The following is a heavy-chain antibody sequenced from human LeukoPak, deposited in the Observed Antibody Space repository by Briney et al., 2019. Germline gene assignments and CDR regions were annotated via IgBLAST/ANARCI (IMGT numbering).Heavy chain of an antibody. J-gene: IGHJ6*03. Sequence: PSETLSLTCAVYGGSFSGYYWSWIRQPPGKGLEWIGEINHSGSTNYNPSLKSRVTISVDTSKNQFSLKLSSVTAADTAVYYCARNSGRLLSDYMDVWGKGTTVTVSS. V-gene: IGHV4-34*01. CDR1: GGSFSGYY. CDR3: ARNSGRLLSDYMDV. D-gene: IGHD6-25*01. CDR2: INHSGST.